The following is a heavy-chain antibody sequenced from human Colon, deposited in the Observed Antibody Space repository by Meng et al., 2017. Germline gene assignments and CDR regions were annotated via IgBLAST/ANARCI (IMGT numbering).Heavy chain of an antibody. D-gene: IGHD3-16*02. Sequence: QAQRVQSEAEVRKPGAPVKLSCTASGYTFTSYSIHWVRQAPGQGLEWMGIINPSAGSTTYAQKFQGRVTMTRDTSTSTVYMELSTLTSEDTALYYCARRPSDFDGGYTYQRYYFDSWGQGTLVTVSS. V-gene: IGHV1-46*01. CDR1: GYTFTSYS. J-gene: IGHJ4*02. CDR2: INPSAGST. CDR3: ARRPSDFDGGYTYQRYYFDS.